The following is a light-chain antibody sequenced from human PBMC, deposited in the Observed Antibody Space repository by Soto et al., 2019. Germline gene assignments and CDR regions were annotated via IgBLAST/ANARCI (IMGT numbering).Light chain of an antibody. CDR1: QSVSTY. Sequence: EIVLTQSPATLSLSPGERATLSCRASQSVSTYLAWYQQKPGQAPRLLIYDASNRATGIPVRFSGSGSETAFTLTISSLEHDDFSVYYCQQRGNSARTFGQGTKVEIK. J-gene: IGKJ1*01. CDR2: DAS. V-gene: IGKV3-11*01. CDR3: QQRGNSART.